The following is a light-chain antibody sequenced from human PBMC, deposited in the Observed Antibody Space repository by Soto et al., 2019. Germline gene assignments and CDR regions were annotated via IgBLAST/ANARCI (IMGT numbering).Light chain of an antibody. CDR3: QQYYGTTWT. J-gene: IGKJ1*01. CDR2: SAS. V-gene: IGKV3-15*01. CDR1: QRVGIN. Sequence: EIVMPQYPATLSETPGETATLSCRASQRVGINLAWYQQKHGQAPTLLIYSASTRARGVPDRFSGSGSGTEGTITVSSLKWEDGSVFYCQQYYGTTWTFGQGTKVDIK.